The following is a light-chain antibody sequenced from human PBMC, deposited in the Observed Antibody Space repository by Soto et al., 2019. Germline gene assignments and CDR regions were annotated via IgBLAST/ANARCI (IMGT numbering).Light chain of an antibody. J-gene: IGLJ1*01. Sequence: QSVLTQPASVSGSPGLSITISCTGTSSDVGAYNFVSWYQQHPDKAPKLMIFDVSNRPSGVSNRFSGSKSGNTASLTISGLQSEDEAEYYCGSYTTSSNYVLGTGTKV. V-gene: IGLV2-14*03. CDR3: GSYTTSSNYV. CDR2: DVS. CDR1: SSDVGAYNF.